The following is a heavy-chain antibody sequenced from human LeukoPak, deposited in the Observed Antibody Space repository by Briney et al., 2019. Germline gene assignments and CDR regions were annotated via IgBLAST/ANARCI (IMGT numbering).Heavy chain of an antibody. J-gene: IGHJ4*02. CDR1: GYTFSSND. D-gene: IGHD1-26*01. CDR2: MNPHNGNT. CDR3: AREGNRSSDSSASYPLDY. Sequence: ASVKVSCKASGYTFSSNDINWVRQATGQGLEWMGWMNPHNGNTGYAQKFQGRVTITRNSSISTAYMELSSLRSEDTAVYYCAREGNRSSDSSASYPLDYWGQGTLVTVSS. V-gene: IGHV1-8*01.